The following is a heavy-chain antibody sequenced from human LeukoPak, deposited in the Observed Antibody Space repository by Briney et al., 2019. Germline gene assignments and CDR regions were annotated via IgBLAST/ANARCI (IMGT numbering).Heavy chain of an antibody. D-gene: IGHD3-16*01. CDR3: ARERRPMITFGGAPTGHVAFDI. CDR1: GFTFSSYA. CDR2: ISYDGSNK. Sequence: GGSLRLSCAASGFTFSSYAMHWVRQAPGKGLEWVAVISYDGSNKYYADSVKGRFTISRDNSKNTLYLQMNSLRAEDTAVYYCARERRPMITFGGAPTGHVAFDIWGQGTMVTVSS. J-gene: IGHJ3*02. V-gene: IGHV3-30*04.